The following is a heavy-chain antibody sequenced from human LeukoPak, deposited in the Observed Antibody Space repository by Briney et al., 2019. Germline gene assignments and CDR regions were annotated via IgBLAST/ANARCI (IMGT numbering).Heavy chain of an antibody. CDR1: RFTFSNYW. CDR2: ISGDGSSP. V-gene: IGHV3-74*01. CDR3: ARWGAYGGYDY. J-gene: IGHJ4*02. D-gene: IGHD4-17*01. Sequence: GGSLRLSCAASRFTFSNYWMHWVRLAPGKGLEWVSRISGDGSSPSYADSAKGRFTISRDNAKNTLYLQMNSLRAEDTAVYYCARWGAYGGYDYWGQGSLVTVSS.